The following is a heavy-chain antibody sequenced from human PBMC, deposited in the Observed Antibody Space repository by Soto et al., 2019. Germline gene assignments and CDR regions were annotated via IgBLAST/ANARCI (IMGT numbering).Heavy chain of an antibody. D-gene: IGHD3-3*01. CDR3: VREPDYDFWSGYSPYYFDY. CDR2: IIPIFGTA. J-gene: IGHJ4*02. CDR1: GGTFSSYA. Sequence: QVQLVQSGAEVKKPGSSVKVSCKASGGTFSSYAISWVRQAPGQGLEWMGGIIPIFGTANYAQKFQGRVTITADESTSTAYMELSSLRSEDTAVYYCVREPDYDFWSGYSPYYFDYWGQGTLVTVSS. V-gene: IGHV1-69*01.